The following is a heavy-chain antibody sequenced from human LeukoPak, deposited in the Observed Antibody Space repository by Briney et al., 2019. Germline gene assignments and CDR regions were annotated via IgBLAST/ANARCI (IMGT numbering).Heavy chain of an antibody. CDR3: ARANNFDY. J-gene: IGHJ4*02. Sequence: GGSLRLSCAASGFTLANYWMHWVRQAPGKGVVWVSRINTDGTSTDYADSVKGRFTISRDNAKNTLYLQMNNLRAEDTAVYSCARANNFDYWGQGSLVTVSS. CDR1: GFTLANYW. D-gene: IGHD1/OR15-1a*01. CDR2: INTDGTST. V-gene: IGHV3-74*01.